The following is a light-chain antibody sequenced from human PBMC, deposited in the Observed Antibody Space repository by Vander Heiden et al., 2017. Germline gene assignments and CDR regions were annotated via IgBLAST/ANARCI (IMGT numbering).Light chain of an antibody. V-gene: IGLV2-14*03. CDR2: DVT. Sequence: QSALTQPASVSGSPGQSITISCTGTSNDVGAYNYVSWYHQHPGKAPKLVIYDVTNRPSGVSNRFSGSKSGNTASLTISGLQAEDEAHDYCSSYTSRSTVVFGGGTKLTVL. CDR1: SNDVGAYNY. CDR3: SSYTSRSTVV. J-gene: IGLJ2*01.